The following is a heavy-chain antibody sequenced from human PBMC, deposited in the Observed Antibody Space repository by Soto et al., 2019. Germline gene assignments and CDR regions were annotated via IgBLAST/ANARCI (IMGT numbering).Heavy chain of an antibody. CDR3: ARHEGIAARRDYGMAG. D-gene: IGHD6-6*01. CDR1: GFTFSSYW. J-gene: IGHJ6*02. Sequence: GGSLRLSCAASGFTFSSYWMSWVRQAPGKGLEWVANIKQDGSEKYYVDSVKGRFTISRDNAKNSLYLQMNSLRAEDTAVYYCARHEGIAARRDYGMAGWGRGTKVTVSS. CDR2: IKQDGSEK. V-gene: IGHV3-7*01.